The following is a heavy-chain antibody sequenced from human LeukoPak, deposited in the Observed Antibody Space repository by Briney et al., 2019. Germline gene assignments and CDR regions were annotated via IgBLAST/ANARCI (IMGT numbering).Heavy chain of an antibody. V-gene: IGHV3-9*01. Sequence: GGSLRLSCAASGSTFEDYAMYWVRQAPGEGLEWVSVISWNSGSLGYAASVRGRFTISRDNAKNSLYLQMNSLKTEDTAFYYCAKSRGRIAAPIDYWGQGTLVTVSS. CDR1: GSTFEDYA. CDR2: ISWNSGSL. D-gene: IGHD6-13*01. J-gene: IGHJ4*02. CDR3: AKSRGRIAAPIDY.